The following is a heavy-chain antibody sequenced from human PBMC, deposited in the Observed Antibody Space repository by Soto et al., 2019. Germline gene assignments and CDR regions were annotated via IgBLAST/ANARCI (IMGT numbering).Heavy chain of an antibody. CDR1: GFSLSTIGVG. D-gene: IGHD2-8*02. J-gene: IGHJ4*02. Sequence: SGLRGDPTQTLTLTCSFSGFSLSTIGVGVGWIRQPPEKAPEWLALIFWDDDKRYSPSLKSRLTITKDTSKNQVVLTLTNMDPVDTATYYCARILTGTGGHFDYWGQGTLVTVSS. V-gene: IGHV2-5*02. CDR3: ARILTGTGGHFDY. CDR2: IFWDDDK.